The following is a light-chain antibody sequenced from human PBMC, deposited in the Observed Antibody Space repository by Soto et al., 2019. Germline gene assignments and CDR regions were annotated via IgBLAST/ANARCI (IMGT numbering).Light chain of an antibody. CDR1: QSVSGW. V-gene: IGKV1-5*01. J-gene: IGKJ1*01. CDR3: QQYETFSGT. Sequence: DIQMTQSPSSLSASVGDRVNITCRTGQSVSGWLAWYQQKPGEAPKLLIYDASALPRGVPSRFSGSGSGTKFTLTIASLQPDDFATYYCQQYETFSGTFGPGTKVDIK. CDR2: DAS.